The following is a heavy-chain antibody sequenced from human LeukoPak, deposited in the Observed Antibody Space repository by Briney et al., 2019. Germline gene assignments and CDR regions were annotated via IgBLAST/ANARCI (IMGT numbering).Heavy chain of an antibody. CDR3: ARVKAGPYGFYYYYMDV. CDR1: GGSFSGYY. D-gene: IGHD3-10*01. J-gene: IGHJ6*03. CDR2: INHSGRT. V-gene: IGHV4-34*01. Sequence: SETLSLTCAVYGGSFSGYYWSCIRQPPGKGLEWIGEINHSGRTNYNPSLKSRVTISVDTSKNQFSLKLSSVTAADTAVYYCARVKAGPYGFYYYYMDVWGKGTTVTVSS.